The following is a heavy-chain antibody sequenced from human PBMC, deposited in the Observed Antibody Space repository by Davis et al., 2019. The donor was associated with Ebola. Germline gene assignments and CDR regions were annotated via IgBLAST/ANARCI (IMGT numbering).Heavy chain of an antibody. D-gene: IGHD5-12*01. Sequence: MPGGSLRLSCAVYGGSFSGYYWSWIRQPPGKGLEWIGEINHSGSTNYNPSLKSRVTISVDTSKNQFSLKLSSVTAADTAVYYCARGRYSGYDLRYYYYYGMDVWGQGTTITVSS. V-gene: IGHV4-34*01. CDR1: GGSFSGYY. J-gene: IGHJ6*02. CDR3: ARGRYSGYDLRYYYYYGMDV. CDR2: INHSGST.